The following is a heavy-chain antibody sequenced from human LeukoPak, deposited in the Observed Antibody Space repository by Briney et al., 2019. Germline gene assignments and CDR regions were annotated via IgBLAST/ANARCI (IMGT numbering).Heavy chain of an antibody. D-gene: IGHD1-26*01. CDR1: GYTFASYY. CDR2: INPSGGST. CDR3: ARDSTPTYYSGTYYFEY. J-gene: IGHJ4*02. V-gene: IGHV1-46*01. Sequence: ASVKVSCKASGYTFASYYMHWVRQAPGQGLEWMGIINPSGGSTTYAQKFQGRVTMTSDTSTTTVYMELSSLRSEDTAVYYCARDSTPTYYSGTYYFEYWGQGTLVTVSS.